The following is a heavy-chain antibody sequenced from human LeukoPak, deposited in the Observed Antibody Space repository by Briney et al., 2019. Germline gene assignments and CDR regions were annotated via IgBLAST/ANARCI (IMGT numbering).Heavy chain of an antibody. D-gene: IGHD2-8*01. V-gene: IGHV3-30-3*01. CDR1: GFTFSSYA. CDR2: ISYDGSNK. Sequence: GGSLRLSCAASGFTFSSYAMTWVRQAPGKGLEWVAVISYDGSNKYYADSVKGRFTISRDNSKNTLYLQMNSLRAEDTAVYYCASEYCTNGVCYEFDYWGQGTLVTVSS. CDR3: ASEYCTNGVCYEFDY. J-gene: IGHJ4*02.